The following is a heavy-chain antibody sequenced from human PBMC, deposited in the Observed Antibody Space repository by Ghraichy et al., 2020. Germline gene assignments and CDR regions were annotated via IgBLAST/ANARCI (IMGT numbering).Heavy chain of an antibody. J-gene: IGHJ4*02. CDR1: GYTFTTYA. CDR2: INTNSGNP. Sequence: ASVKVSCKASGYTFTTYAMNWVRQAPGQGLEWMGRINTNSGNPTYAQGFTGRVVLSLDTSVSTAYLQISSLKAEDTAVYYCARGGSSSSSWYGIGFDYWGQGTLVTVSS. V-gene: IGHV7-4-1*02. D-gene: IGHD6-13*01. CDR3: ARGGSSSSSWYGIGFDY.